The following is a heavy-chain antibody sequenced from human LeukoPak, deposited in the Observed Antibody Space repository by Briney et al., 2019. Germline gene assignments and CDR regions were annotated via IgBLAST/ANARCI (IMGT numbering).Heavy chain of an antibody. CDR1: GFTLSSYD. CDR3: ARGRSSYYYDSSARWGY. J-gene: IGHJ4*02. V-gene: IGHV3-23*01. CDR2: INDRGDST. Sequence: PGGSLRLSCVASGFTLSSYDMSWVRQAPGKGLEWVSGINDRGDSTYYADSVRGRFTISRDKSKNSLYLQMNSLRAEDTAVYYCARGRSSYYYDSSARWGYWGQGTLVTVSS. D-gene: IGHD3-22*01.